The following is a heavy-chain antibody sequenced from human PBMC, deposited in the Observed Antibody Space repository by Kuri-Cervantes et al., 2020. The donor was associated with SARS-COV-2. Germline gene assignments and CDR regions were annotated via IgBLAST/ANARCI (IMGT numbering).Heavy chain of an antibody. CDR3: ARSFALARYAFDI. V-gene: IGHV3-23*01. D-gene: IGHD3-16*02. CDR2: ISGSGGST. J-gene: IGHJ3*02. CDR1: GFTFSSYG. Sequence: GESLKISCAASGFTFSSYGMHWVRQAPGKGLEWVSAISGSGGSTYYADSVKGRFTISRDNAKNSLYLQMNSLRAEDTAVYYCARSFALARYAFDIWGQGTMVTVSS.